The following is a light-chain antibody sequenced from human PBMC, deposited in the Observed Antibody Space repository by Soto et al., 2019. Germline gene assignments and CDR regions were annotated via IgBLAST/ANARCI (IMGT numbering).Light chain of an antibody. J-gene: IGLJ1*01. V-gene: IGLV2-8*01. CDR3: SSYAGSNNYV. CDR1: SSXVGGYNY. Sequence: QSALTQPPSASGSPGQSVAISCTGTSSXVGGYNYVSWYQQHPGKAPKLMIYEVNKRPSGVADRFSGSKSGNTASLTVSGLQADDEADYYCSSYAGSNNYVFGTGTKLTVL. CDR2: EVN.